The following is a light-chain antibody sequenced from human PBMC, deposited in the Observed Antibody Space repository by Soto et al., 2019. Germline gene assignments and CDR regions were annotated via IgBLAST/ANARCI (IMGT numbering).Light chain of an antibody. CDR3: QQYNNWPLT. V-gene: IGKV3-15*01. J-gene: IGKJ4*01. Sequence: EIVLTQSPATLSLSPGERATLSCRASQRVSSNLAWYQQKPGQAPRLLIYGASTRATGIPARFSGSGSGTEFTLTISSLQSEDFAVYYCQQYNNWPLTFGGGTKVDIK. CDR1: QRVSSN. CDR2: GAS.